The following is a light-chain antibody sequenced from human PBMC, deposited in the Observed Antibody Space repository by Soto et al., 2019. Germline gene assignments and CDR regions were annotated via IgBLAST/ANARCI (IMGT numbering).Light chain of an antibody. CDR3: QQYNSYSYT. J-gene: IGKJ5*01. CDR1: QIISTW. Sequence: DVQMTQSPSTLSASVGDRFTITCRASQIISTWLAWYQQKPGEAPKLLIYRASSLESGVPSRFSGSGSGTEFTLTISSLQPDDFATYYCQQYNSYSYTFGQGTRLEIK. CDR2: RAS. V-gene: IGKV1-5*03.